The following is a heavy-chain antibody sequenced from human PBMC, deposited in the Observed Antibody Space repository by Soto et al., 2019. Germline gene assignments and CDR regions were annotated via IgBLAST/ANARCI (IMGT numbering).Heavy chain of an antibody. D-gene: IGHD2-21*02. J-gene: IGHJ4*02. Sequence: KSSETLSLTYAVYGGSFSGYYWSWIRQPPGKGLEWIGEINHSGSTNYNPSLKSRVTISVDTSKNQFSLKLSSVTAADTAVYYCARGFAYSDIVVVTAHGGSYCFDSWGQGTLVTVSS. CDR2: INHSGST. CDR1: GGSFSGYY. V-gene: IGHV4-34*01. CDR3: ARGFAYSDIVVVTAHGGSYCFDS.